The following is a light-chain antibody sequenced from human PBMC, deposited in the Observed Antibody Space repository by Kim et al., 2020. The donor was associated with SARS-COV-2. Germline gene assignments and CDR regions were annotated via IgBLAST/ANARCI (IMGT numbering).Light chain of an antibody. CDR2: GAS. CDR3: QKYDSAPWT. CDR1: QVINNY. Sequence: SSVGDRVTTTCGPSQVINNYLPCYQQKPGKAPPVLIYGASTLHSGVPSRFSGSGSGTDFTLTISSLQPEDVGTYYCQKYDSAPWTFGHGTKVDIK. J-gene: IGKJ1*01. V-gene: IGKV1-27*01.